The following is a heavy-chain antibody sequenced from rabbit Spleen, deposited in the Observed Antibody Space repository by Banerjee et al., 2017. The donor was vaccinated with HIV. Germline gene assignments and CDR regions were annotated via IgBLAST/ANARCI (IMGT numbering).Heavy chain of an antibody. CDR1: GFSFSSSYY. V-gene: IGHV1S40*01. D-gene: IGHD2-1*01. Sequence: QSLEESGGDLVKPEGSLTLTCTASGFSFSSSYYMCWVRQAPGKGPECIACIYADRSGSTYYASWAKGRFTISRSSSTTVTLEMTSLTAADTATYFCARGSAAMTMVITGYYLNLWGPGTLVTV. CDR3: ARGSAAMTMVITGYYLNL. CDR2: IYADRSGST. J-gene: IGHJ4*01.